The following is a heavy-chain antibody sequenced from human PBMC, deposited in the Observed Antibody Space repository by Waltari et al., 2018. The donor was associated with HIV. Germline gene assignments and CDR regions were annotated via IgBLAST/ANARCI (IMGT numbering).Heavy chain of an antibody. CDR3: AKITSVGPYDVFDI. V-gene: IGHV3-30*18. CDR2: ISNDGNKK. Sequence: QVQLVASGVGVVQPGQSLRLSCAASGLIFGDYGMPWVRQAPGKGREWVAIISNDGNKKDYADFAKGRFTISRDNYKNTLYLHMNSLRVDDTAVYSCAKITSVGPYDVFDIWGQGTMVTVS. CDR1: GLIFGDYG. J-gene: IGHJ3*02. D-gene: IGHD3-16*01.